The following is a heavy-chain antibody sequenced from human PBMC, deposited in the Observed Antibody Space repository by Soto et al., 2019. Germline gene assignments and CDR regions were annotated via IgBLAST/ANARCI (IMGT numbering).Heavy chain of an antibody. D-gene: IGHD2-21*01. CDR3: ARGPYCGGQCFYP. CDR2: ISYDGSNK. Sequence: GGSLRLSCAASEITFSTYAMHWVRQAPGKGLEWVAVISYDGSNKYYADSVKGRFTISRDNAKNSLNLQLNSLRAEDTAMYFCARGPYCGGQCFYPWGPGTLVTVSS. J-gene: IGHJ5*02. V-gene: IGHV3-30-3*01. CDR1: EITFSTYA.